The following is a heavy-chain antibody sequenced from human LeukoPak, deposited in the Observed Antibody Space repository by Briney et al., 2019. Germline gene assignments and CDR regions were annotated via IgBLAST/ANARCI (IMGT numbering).Heavy chain of an antibody. CDR2: IIPIFGTA. D-gene: IGHD5-24*01. V-gene: IGHV1-69*13. Sequence: GASVKVSCKASGYTFTSYGISWVRQAPGQGLEWMGGIIPIFGTANYAQKFQGRVTITADESTSTAYMELSSLRSEDTAMYYCARVGDGYNNVFFYWGQGTLVTVSS. J-gene: IGHJ4*02. CDR1: GYTFTSYG. CDR3: ARVGDGYNNVFFY.